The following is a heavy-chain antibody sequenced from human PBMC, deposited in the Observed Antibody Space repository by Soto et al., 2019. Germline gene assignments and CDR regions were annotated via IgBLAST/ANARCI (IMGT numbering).Heavy chain of an antibody. D-gene: IGHD1-1*01. Sequence: ASVKVSCKASGYTFTSYGISWVRQAPGQGLEWMGWISAYNGNTNYAQKLQGRVTMTTDTSTSTAYMELRSLRSDDTAVYYCARDPPSMVGRERRAFDIWGQGTMVTVSS. CDR2: ISAYNGNT. CDR1: GYTFTSYG. V-gene: IGHV1-18*01. CDR3: ARDPPSMVGRERRAFDI. J-gene: IGHJ3*02.